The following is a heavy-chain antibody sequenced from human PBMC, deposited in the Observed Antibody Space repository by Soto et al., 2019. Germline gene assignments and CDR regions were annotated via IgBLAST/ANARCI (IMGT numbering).Heavy chain of an antibody. V-gene: IGHV4-39*01. CDR2: IYYSGST. CDR3: ARLGGIVLRFLEWAYMDV. Sequence: SETLSLTCTVSGGSIGGSSYYWGWIRQPPGKGLEWIGSIYYSGSTYYNPSLKSRVTISVDTSKNQFSLKLSSVTAADTAVYYCARLGGIVLRFLEWAYMDVWGKGTTVTVSS. J-gene: IGHJ6*03. D-gene: IGHD3-3*01. CDR1: GGSIGGSSYY.